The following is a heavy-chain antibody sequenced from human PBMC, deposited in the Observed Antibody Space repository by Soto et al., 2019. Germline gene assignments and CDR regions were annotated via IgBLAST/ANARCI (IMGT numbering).Heavy chain of an antibody. D-gene: IGHD1-26*01. CDR3: ARAPKVVGARKAGAFDI. CDR1: GFTVSSNY. CDR2: LYNGGST. J-gene: IGHJ3*02. V-gene: IGHV3-53*05. Sequence: GGSLRLSCAASGFTVSSNYMSWVRQAPGKGLEWLSVLYNGGSTYYADSVKGRLTISRDNSKNTLYLQMNSLRAEDTAVYYCARAPKVVGARKAGAFDIWGQGTMVTVS.